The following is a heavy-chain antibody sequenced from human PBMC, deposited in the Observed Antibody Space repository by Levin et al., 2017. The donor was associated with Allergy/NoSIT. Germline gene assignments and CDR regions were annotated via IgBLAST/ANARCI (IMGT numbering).Heavy chain of an antibody. J-gene: IGHJ4*02. CDR2: INQDGNEK. CDR3: ARVTYAAGTFYRHFAN. CDR1: GFSFSDFW. Sequence: PGGSLRLSCEASGFSFSDFWMSWVRKSPGKGLEWLANINQDGNEKKYVESVNGRFIISRDNDRNSLYLQMNSLRAEDTALYYCARVTYAAGTFYRHFANWGQGTLVTVSS. D-gene: IGHD3-10*01. V-gene: IGHV3-7*01.